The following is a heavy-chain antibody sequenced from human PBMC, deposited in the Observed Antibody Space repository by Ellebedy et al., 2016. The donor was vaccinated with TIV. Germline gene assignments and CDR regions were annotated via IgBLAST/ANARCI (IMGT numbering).Heavy chain of an antibody. V-gene: IGHV4-30-4*01. D-gene: IGHD3-3*01. J-gene: IGHJ6*02. CDR3: ARGGALLRFLDSLSNKYAMDV. CDR1: GGSMNTDDFY. Sequence: MPSETLSLTCTVSGGSMNTDDFYRSWIRQPPGKGLEWIGYISYSGTTYYNSSLQSRVTMSLDTSKKQFSLRLNSVTGAHTAVYYCARGGALLRFLDSLSNKYAMDVWGQGTTVIVSS. CDR2: ISYSGTT.